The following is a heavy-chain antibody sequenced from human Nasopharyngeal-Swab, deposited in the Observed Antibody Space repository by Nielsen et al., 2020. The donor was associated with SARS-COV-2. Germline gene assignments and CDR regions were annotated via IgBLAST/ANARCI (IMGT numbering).Heavy chain of an antibody. J-gene: IGHJ2*01. CDR3: ARDGNLRTVRYFDL. D-gene: IGHD4-17*01. CDR2: ISSTGSTI. CDR1: GFTFSAYD. Sequence: GESLKISCAASGFTFSAYDMNWVRQAPGKGLEWVPYISSTGSTINYADSVKGRVTISRDNAKNSLYLQMNSLRAEDTAVYYCARDGNLRTVRYFDLWGRGSLVTVSS. V-gene: IGHV3-48*03.